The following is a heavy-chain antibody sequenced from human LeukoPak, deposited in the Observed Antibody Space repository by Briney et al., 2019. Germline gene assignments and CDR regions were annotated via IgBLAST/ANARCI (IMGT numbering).Heavy chain of an antibody. J-gene: IGHJ4*02. D-gene: IGHD6-19*01. CDR1: GYTLTSYN. Sequence: GASVKVSCKASGYTLTSYNIKWVRQATGQGLEWMGWMNPNSGNTGYAQKFQGRVTMTRNTSISTAYTELCSLRSEDAAVYYCARAHRIAVAGALGYWGQGTLVTVSS. V-gene: IGHV1-8*01. CDR3: ARAHRIAVAGALGY. CDR2: MNPNSGNT.